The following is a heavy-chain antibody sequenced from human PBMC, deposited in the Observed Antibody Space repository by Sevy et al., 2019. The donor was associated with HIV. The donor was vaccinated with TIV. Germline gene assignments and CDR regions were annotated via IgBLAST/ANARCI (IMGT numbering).Heavy chain of an antibody. D-gene: IGHD4-17*01. Sequence: GGSLRLSCTASGFTFGDYAMSWFRQAPGKGLEWVGFIRSKAYGGKTEYAASVKGRFTISRDDSKSIAYLQMNSLKTEDTAVYYCTRKNYGGNSDSDYWGQGTLVTVSS. CDR1: GFTFGDYA. CDR3: TRKNYGGNSDSDY. J-gene: IGHJ4*02. CDR2: IRSKAYGGKT. V-gene: IGHV3-49*03.